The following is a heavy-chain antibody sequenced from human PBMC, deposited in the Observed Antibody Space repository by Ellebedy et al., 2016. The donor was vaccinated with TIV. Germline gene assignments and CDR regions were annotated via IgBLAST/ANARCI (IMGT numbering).Heavy chain of an antibody. Sequence: GGSLRLXXAASGFHFNDYYMSWIRQAPGKGLEWLPYLSYGGGTISYADSVKGRFTISRDNAKNSLYLQMNTLRDDDTAVYYCARGGRYSGSSPDYWGQGTLVTVSS. CDR3: ARGGRYSGSSPDY. V-gene: IGHV3-11*01. D-gene: IGHD1-26*01. J-gene: IGHJ4*02. CDR2: LSYGGGTI. CDR1: GFHFNDYY.